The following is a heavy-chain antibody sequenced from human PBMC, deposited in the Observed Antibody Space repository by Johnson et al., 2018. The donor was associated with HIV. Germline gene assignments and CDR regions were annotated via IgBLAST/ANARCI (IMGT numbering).Heavy chain of an antibody. J-gene: IGHJ3*02. CDR2: IAYDGSKK. D-gene: IGHD3-3*01. Sequence: QVQLVESGGGVVQPGKSLRLSCAASGFTFSSYAIHWVRQAPGKGLEWVAIIAYDGSKKYYADSVKGRFTISRDNSKNTLYLQMNSLRAEDTAVYYCARDPTYYNFWSGYYSGAFDIWGQGTMVTVSS. CDR1: GFTFSSYA. CDR3: ARDPTYYNFWSGYYSGAFDI. V-gene: IGHV3-30*03.